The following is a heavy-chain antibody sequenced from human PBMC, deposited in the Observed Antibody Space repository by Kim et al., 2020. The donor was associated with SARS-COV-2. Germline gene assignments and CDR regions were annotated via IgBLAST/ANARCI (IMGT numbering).Heavy chain of an antibody. V-gene: IGHV3-30-3*01. Sequence: GGSLRLSCAASGFTFSSYAMHWVRQAPGKGLEWVAVISYDGSNKYYADSVKGRFTISRDNSKNTLYLQMNSLRAEDTAVYYCHCSSTERRFDPWGQGTLV. CDR1: GFTFSSYA. CDR3: HCSSTERRFDP. J-gene: IGHJ5*02. CDR2: ISYDGSNK. D-gene: IGHD2-2*01.